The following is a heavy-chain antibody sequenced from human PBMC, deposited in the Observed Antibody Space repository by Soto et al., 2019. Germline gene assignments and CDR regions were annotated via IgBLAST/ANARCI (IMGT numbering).Heavy chain of an antibody. CDR2: ISYDGSNK. J-gene: IGHJ6*02. Sequence: GGALRLSCAASGFTFISYGMHWVRQAPCKGLEWVAVISYDGSNKYYADSVKGRFTISRDNSKNTLYLQMNSLRAEDTAVYYCTRDDKGSWTPPLGMDVWGQGTTVTVS. D-gene: IGHD6-13*01. V-gene: IGHV3-30*03. CDR3: TRDDKGSWTPPLGMDV. CDR1: GFTFISYG.